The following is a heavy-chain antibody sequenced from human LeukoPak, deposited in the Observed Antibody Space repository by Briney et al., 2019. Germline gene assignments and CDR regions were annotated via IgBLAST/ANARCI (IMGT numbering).Heavy chain of an antibody. CDR1: VDSVSSNIAS. Sequence: SQTLSLTCTISVDSVSSNIASCDWVWQSPPTGREWLERTTDSATWTNSNAVSVKSRITLYANISNNESSLQLNSVTPEDTDVYYRARSQGAMDVWGKGNSVTVSS. J-gene: IGHJ6*03. CDR3: ARSQGAMDV. CDR2: TTDSATWTN. V-gene: IGHV6-1*01. D-gene: IGHD1-26*01.